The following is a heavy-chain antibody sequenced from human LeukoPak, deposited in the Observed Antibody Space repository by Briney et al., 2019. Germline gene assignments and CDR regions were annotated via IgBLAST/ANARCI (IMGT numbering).Heavy chain of an antibody. CDR3: ARAGDYYFHY. CDR2: ISSSGSTI. CDR1: GFTFSSYE. Sequence: GGSLRLSCAASGFTFSSYEMHWVRQAPGKGLEWVSYISSSGSTIYYADSVKGRFSLPRDNAKNSVYLQMNTLRAEDTAIYYCARAGDYYFHYWGQGTLVTVSS. J-gene: IGHJ4*02. V-gene: IGHV3-48*03. D-gene: IGHD4-17*01.